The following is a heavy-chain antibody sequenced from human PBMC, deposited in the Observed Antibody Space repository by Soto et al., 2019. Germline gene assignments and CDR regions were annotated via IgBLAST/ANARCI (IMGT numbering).Heavy chain of an antibody. D-gene: IGHD4-17*01. V-gene: IGHV4-30-2*01. Sequence: SETLSLTCAVSGGSISSGGYSWSWIRQPPGKGLEWIGYIYHSGSTYYNPSLKSRVTISVDTSKNQFSLKLSSVPASDTAVYYCARVYGDYVQHENWFDPWGQGTLVTVSS. CDR3: ARVYGDYVQHENWFDP. CDR2: IYHSGST. J-gene: IGHJ5*02. CDR1: GGSISSGGYS.